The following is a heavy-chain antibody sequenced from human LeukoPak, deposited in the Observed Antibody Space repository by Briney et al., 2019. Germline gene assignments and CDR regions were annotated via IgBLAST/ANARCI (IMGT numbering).Heavy chain of an antibody. Sequence: SETLSLTCTVSGGSISSGDYYWSWIRQPPGKGLEWIGYIYHSGSTYYNPSLKRRVTISVDTSKNQFSLKLSSVTAADTAVYYCAGDPGYSYGTVDYWGQGTLVTVSS. D-gene: IGHD5-18*01. V-gene: IGHV4-30-4*01. CDR3: AGDPGYSYGTVDY. J-gene: IGHJ4*02. CDR1: GGSISSGDYY. CDR2: IYHSGST.